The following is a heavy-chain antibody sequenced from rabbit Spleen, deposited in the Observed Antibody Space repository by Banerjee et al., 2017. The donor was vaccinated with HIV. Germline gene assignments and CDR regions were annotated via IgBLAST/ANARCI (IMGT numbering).Heavy chain of an antibody. CDR1: GFSFSSGYY. J-gene: IGHJ2*01. CDR3: VRGASTSGGNGGFDP. D-gene: IGHD1-1*01. CDR2: ISAGSSGNT. Sequence: QSLEESGGDLVKPGASLTLTCTASGFSFSSGYYMCWVRQAPGKGLEWIACISAGSSGNTDYASWAKGRFTISKTSSTTVTLQMTSLTAADTATYFCVRGASTSGGNGGFDPWGPGHPRHRL. V-gene: IGHV1S40*01.